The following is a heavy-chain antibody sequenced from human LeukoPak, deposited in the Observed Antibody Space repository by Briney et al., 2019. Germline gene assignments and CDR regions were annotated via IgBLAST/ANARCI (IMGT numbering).Heavy chain of an antibody. CDR3: ARFNIAARPRTFDY. CDR2: INHSGST. Sequence: PSETLSLTCAVYGGSFSGYYWSWIRQPPGKGLEWIGEINHSGSTNYNPSLKSRVTISVDTSKNQFSLKLSSVTAADTAVYYCARFNIAARPRTFDYWGQGTLVTVSS. J-gene: IGHJ4*02. V-gene: IGHV4-34*01. CDR1: GGSFSGYY. D-gene: IGHD6-6*01.